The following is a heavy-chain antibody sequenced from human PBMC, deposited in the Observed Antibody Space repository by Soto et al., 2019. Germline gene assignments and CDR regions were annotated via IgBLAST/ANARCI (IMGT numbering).Heavy chain of an antibody. V-gene: IGHV1-18*04. J-gene: IGHJ6*02. CDR2: ISAYNGNT. CDR1: GYTFXSYG. Sequence: QVQLVQSGAEVKKPGASVKVSCKASGYTFXSYGISWVRQAXGXVLEWMGWISAYNGNTNYAQKLQGRVTMTTDTSTSTAYMELRSLRSDDTAVYYCARDGRSAAAGYYYGMDVWGQGTTVTVSS. CDR3: ARDGRSAAAGYYYGMDV. D-gene: IGHD2-2*01.